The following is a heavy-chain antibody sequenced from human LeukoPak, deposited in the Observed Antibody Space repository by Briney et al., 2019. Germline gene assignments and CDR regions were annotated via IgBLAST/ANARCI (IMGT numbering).Heavy chain of an antibody. J-gene: IGHJ4*02. D-gene: IGHD2-2*01. CDR2: ISAYNGNT. CDR1: GYTFTSYG. CDR3: AISIVVVPAVNEAFDY. V-gene: IGHV1-18*01. Sequence: ASVKVSCKASGYTFTSYGISWVRQAPGQGLEWMGWISAYNGNTNYAQKLQGRVTMTTDTSTSTAYMELRSLRSDDTAVYYCAISIVVVPAVNEAFDYWGQGTLVTVSS.